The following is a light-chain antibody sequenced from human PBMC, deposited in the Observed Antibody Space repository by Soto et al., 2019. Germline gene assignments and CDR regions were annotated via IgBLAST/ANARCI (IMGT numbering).Light chain of an antibody. V-gene: IGLV2-14*01. CDR1: SSDDGCYNY. CDR2: DVS. J-gene: IGLJ1*01. Sequence: QSVLTRPASVSGSPGQSITISCTGTSSDDGCYNYVSWYQQHPGKAPKLMIYDVSNRPSGVSNRFSGSKSGNTASLTIPVLQAEDEADYYCSSYTSSSTLHVCGTGTK. CDR3: SSYTSSSTLHV.